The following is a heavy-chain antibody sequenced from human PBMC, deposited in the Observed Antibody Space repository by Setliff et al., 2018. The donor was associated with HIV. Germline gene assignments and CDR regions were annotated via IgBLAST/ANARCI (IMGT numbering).Heavy chain of an antibody. J-gene: IGHJ3*02. D-gene: IGHD2-2*01. Sequence: ASVQVSCKASTYTFSSYVINWVRQAPGQGLEWMGRISVYNGNKIYAQKLQGRVIMTTDTSTSTAYMELRSLRSDDTAMYYCATQRDIVMVPGQGGFDIWAQGTMVTVSS. CDR2: ISVYNGNK. CDR3: ATQRDIVMVPGQGGFDI. V-gene: IGHV1-18*01. CDR1: TYTFSSYV.